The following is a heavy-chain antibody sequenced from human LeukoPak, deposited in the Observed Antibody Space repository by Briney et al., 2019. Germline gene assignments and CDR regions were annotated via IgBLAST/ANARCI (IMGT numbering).Heavy chain of an antibody. V-gene: IGHV4-34*01. CDR2: INHSGST. D-gene: IGHD2-21*02. CDR3: ARHLTGDIVVVTAIDY. Sequence: SETLSLTCAVYGGSFSGYYWSWIRQPPGKGLEWIGEINHSGSTNYNPSLKSRVTISVDTSKNEFSLKLSSVTAADTAVYYCARHLTGDIVVVTAIDYWGQGTLVTVSS. CDR1: GGSFSGYY. J-gene: IGHJ4*02.